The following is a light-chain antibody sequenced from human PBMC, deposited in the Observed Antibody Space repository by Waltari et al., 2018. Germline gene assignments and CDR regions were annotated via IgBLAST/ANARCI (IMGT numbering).Light chain of an antibody. Sequence: QSALTQPASVSGSPGQSITISCTGTSSAFGNYNHVSWFQQHPDKAPNLIIYEVSARPSGVSDRFSGTKAANTASLTISGLQAEDEAHYYCSSVTSTTTWVFGGGTKLTVL. CDR3: SSVTSTTTWV. CDR1: SSAFGNYNH. J-gene: IGLJ3*02. V-gene: IGLV2-14*01. CDR2: EVS.